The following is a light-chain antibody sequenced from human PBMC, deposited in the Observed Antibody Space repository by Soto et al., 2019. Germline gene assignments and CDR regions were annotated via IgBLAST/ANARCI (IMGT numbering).Light chain of an antibody. CDR3: QQYTSPPWT. J-gene: IGKJ1*01. CDR2: GAS. V-gene: IGKV3-20*01. Sequence: VLPQSPGPLSFSPGERASLSFRASQSVPGNYFAWLQQKPGQSPRLLIYGASSRAPGIPDRFSGSWSGTAFTLTISRLEPEDFAVYYCQQYTSPPWTLGQGTKVETK. CDR1: QSVPGNY.